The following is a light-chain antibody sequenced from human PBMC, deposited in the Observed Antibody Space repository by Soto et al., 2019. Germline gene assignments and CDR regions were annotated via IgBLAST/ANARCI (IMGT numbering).Light chain of an antibody. Sequence: VMTQAPATLSVSPGERATLSCRASQTINNNVAWYQLKDGQVPRLVIYGASTRATDIPARFSGSGSGTEFTLTISSLLSEDFAVYFCLQFNSWPQTFGQGTKVDIK. J-gene: IGKJ1*01. CDR1: QTINNN. V-gene: IGKV3-15*01. CDR2: GAS. CDR3: LQFNSWPQT.